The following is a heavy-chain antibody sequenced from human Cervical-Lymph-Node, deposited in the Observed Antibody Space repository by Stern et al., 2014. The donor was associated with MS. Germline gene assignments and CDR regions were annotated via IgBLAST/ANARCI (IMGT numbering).Heavy chain of an antibody. CDR2: VNSDVVSI. CDR3: VRGAKPYLDY. CDR1: GFTFSSYW. J-gene: IGHJ4*02. D-gene: IGHD1-26*01. Sequence: EVHLVESGGGLVQPGGSLRLSCAASGFTFSSYWMHWVRQAPGKGLVWVSRVNSDVVSISNADSVKGRFTISRDNAKNTLYLQMSSLTAEDTAVYYCVRGAKPYLDYWGQGTLVTVSS. V-gene: IGHV3-74*02.